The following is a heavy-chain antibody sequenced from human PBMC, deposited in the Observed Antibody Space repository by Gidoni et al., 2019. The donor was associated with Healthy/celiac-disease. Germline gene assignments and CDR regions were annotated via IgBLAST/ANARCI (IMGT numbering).Heavy chain of an antibody. CDR3: AREARGVVVINY. Sequence: QVQLQESGPGLVKPSQTLSLTCTVPGGSISSGSYYWSWSRQPAGKGLEWIGRIYTSGSTNYNPSLKSRVTISVDTSKNQFSLKLSSVTAADTAVYYCAREARGVVVINYWGQGTLVTVSS. CDR2: IYTSGST. D-gene: IGHD3-22*01. V-gene: IGHV4-61*02. CDR1: GGSISSGSYY. J-gene: IGHJ4*02.